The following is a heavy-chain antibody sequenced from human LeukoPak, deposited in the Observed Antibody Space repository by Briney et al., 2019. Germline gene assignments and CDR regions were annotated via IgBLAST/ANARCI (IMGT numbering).Heavy chain of an antibody. J-gene: IGHJ4*02. V-gene: IGHV3-23*01. CDR3: AKDGGGSYYSEPRTWDYFDY. CDR1: GFTFSSYA. CDR2: ISGSGGST. D-gene: IGHD1-26*01. Sequence: GGSLRLSCAASGFTFSSYAMSWVRQAPGKGLEWVSAISGSGGSTYYADSVKGRFTISRDNSKNTLYLQMNSLRAEDTAVYSCAKDGGGSYYSEPRTWDYFDYWGQGTLVTVSS.